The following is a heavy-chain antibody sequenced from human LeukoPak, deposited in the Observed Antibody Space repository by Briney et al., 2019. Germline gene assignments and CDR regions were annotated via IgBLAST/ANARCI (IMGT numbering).Heavy chain of an antibody. V-gene: IGHV4-30-4*08. J-gene: IGHJ4*02. Sequence: SSQTLSLTCTVSGGSISSGDYYWSWIRQPPGKGLEWIGEINHSGSTNYNPSLKSRVTISVDTSKNQFSLKLSSVTAADTAVYYCARFDLGATKCLDYWGQGTLVTVSS. D-gene: IGHD1-26*01. CDR2: INHSGST. CDR3: ARFDLGATKCLDY. CDR1: GGSISSGDYY.